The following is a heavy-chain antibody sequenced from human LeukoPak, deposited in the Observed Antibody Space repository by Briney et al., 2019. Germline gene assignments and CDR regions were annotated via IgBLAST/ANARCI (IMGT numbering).Heavy chain of an antibody. CDR2: ISSSGSTT. J-gene: IGHJ3*02. CDR1: GFTFSSYE. D-gene: IGHD3-22*01. CDR3: ARAWYNYDSSGYYAFDI. V-gene: IGHV3-48*03. Sequence: PGGSLRLSCAASGFTFSSYEMNWVRQAPGKGLEWVSYISSSGSTTYYADSVKGRFTISRDNAKNSLYLQMNSLRDEDTAVYYCARAWYNYDSSGYYAFDIWGQGTMVTVSS.